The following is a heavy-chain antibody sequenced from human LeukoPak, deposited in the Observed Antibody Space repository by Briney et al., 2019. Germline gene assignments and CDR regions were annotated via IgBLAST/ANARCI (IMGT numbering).Heavy chain of an antibody. CDR2: IRYDGSNK. CDR3: TKGFDGRTSSPDY. J-gene: IGHJ4*02. V-gene: IGHV3-30*02. Sequence: GGSLRLSCAASGFTFSSYGMHWVRQAPGKGLEWVAFIRYDGSNKYYADSVKGRFTISRDNSKNTLLLQMNSLRAEDTAVYYCTKGFDGRTSSPDYWGQGTLVTVSS. CDR1: GFTFSSYG. D-gene: IGHD2-2*01.